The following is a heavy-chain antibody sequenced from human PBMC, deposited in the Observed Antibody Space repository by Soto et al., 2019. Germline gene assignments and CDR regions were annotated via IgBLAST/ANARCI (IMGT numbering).Heavy chain of an antibody. D-gene: IGHD6-19*01. Sequence: QVQLVQSGAAVRKPGSSVKVSCNASGGTFTKYAITWVRQSPRQGREWMGGIVPLPGTTNYAQKFRGRETISADEATSPAYLELSSLRSEDTAVYYCASGVGGLGGSSGWPDYAVDVWGQGTMVIVSS. CDR2: IVPLPGTT. J-gene: IGHJ3*01. V-gene: IGHV1-69*01. CDR1: GGTFTKYA. CDR3: ASGVGGLGGSSGWPDYAVDV.